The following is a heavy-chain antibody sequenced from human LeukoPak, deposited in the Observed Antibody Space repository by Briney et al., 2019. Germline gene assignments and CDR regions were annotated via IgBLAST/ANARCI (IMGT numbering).Heavy chain of an antibody. CDR3: TTADYYDSSGYYLDY. J-gene: IGHJ4*02. V-gene: IGHV3-15*01. D-gene: IGHD3-22*01. CDR2: IKSKTDSGTT. CDR1: GFTVSSNY. Sequence: PGGSPRLSCAASGFTVSSNYMSWVRQAPGKGLEWVGRIKSKTDSGTTDYAAPVKGRFTISRDDSKNTLYLQMNSLKTEDTAVYYCTTADYYDSSGYYLDYWGQGTLVTVSS.